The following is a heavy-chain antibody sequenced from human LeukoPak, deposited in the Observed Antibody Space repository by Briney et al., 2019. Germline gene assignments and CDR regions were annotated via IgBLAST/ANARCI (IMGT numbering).Heavy chain of an antibody. J-gene: IGHJ6*03. D-gene: IGHD3-9*01. V-gene: IGHV1-2*02. Sequence: ASVKVSCKASGYTFTGYYMHWVRHAPGQRLEWMGWINPNSGGTNYAQKFQGRVTMTRGTSTSTASMELSRLRLDDTAVYYSARSVRLTGYYIRYYYDYMYVWGKGTTVTVSS. CDR3: ARSVRLTGYYIRYYYDYMYV. CDR2: INPNSGGT. CDR1: GYTFTGYY.